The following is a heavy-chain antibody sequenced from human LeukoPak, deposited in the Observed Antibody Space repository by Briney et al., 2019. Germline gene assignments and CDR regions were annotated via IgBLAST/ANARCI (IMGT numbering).Heavy chain of an antibody. CDR3: ARGGIVVVIHNWFDP. Sequence: ASVKVSCKPSGYTFTRQYLHWVRQAPGQGLEWMGWINPNSGGTKSGQKFQGRVIMTRDTSISTAYMELRSLSSDDTAVYYCARGGIVVVIHNWFDPWGQGTLVTVSS. D-gene: IGHD3-22*01. V-gene: IGHV1-2*02. J-gene: IGHJ5*02. CDR1: GYTFTRQY. CDR2: INPNSGGT.